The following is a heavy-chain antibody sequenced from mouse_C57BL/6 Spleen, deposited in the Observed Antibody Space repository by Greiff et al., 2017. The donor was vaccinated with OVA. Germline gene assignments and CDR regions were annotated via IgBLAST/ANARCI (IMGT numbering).Heavy chain of an antibody. J-gene: IGHJ4*01. Sequence: QVQLQQPGTELVKPGASVKLSCKASGYTFTSYWMHWVKQRPGQGLEWIGNINPSNGGTNYNEKFKSKATLTVDKSSSTAYMKLSSLTSEDSAVYYCARSHYGSSYDYYAMDYWGQGTSVTVSS. CDR3: ARSHYGSSYDYYAMDY. CDR1: GYTFTSYW. D-gene: IGHD1-1*01. CDR2: INPSNGGT. V-gene: IGHV1-53*01.